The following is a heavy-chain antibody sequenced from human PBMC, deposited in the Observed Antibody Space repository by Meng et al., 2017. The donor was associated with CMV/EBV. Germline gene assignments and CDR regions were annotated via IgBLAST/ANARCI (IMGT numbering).Heavy chain of an antibody. D-gene: IGHD2-2*01. CDR3: ARLYCSSTSCYAFDY. J-gene: IGHJ4*02. Sequence: ETLSLTCTVSGGSISSSSYYWGWIRQPPGKGLEWVSSISSSSSYIYYADSVKGRFTISRDNAKNSLYLQMNSLRAEDTAVYYCARLYCSSTSCYAFDYWGQGTLVTVSS. CDR1: GGSISSSS. V-gene: IGHV3-21*01. CDR2: ISSSSSYI.